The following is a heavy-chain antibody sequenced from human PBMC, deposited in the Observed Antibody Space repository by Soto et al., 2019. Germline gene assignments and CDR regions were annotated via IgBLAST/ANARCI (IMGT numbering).Heavy chain of an antibody. D-gene: IGHD6-19*01. V-gene: IGHV4-59*01. J-gene: IGHJ4*02. CDR2: IYYSGST. CDR3: ARVSSGWLYVDY. CDR1: GGSISSYY. Sequence: QVQLQESGPGLVKPSETLSLTCTVSGGSISSYYWSWIRQPPGKGLEWIGYIYYSGSTNYNPSLQSRVTISGPTSKNHYSLTLTSVTAADTALYYCARVSSGWLYVDYWGQGTLGTVSS.